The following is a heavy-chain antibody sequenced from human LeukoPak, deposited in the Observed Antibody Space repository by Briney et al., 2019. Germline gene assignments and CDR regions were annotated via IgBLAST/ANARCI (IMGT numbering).Heavy chain of an antibody. D-gene: IGHD1-26*01. J-gene: IGHJ6*02. CDR3: AKMGARLYYYYYGMDV. Sequence: GGSLRLSCAASGFTFSSYGMHWVRQAPGKGLEGVAVISYDGSNKYYADSVKGRFTISRDNSKNTLYLQMNSLRAEDTAVYYCAKMGARLYYYYYGMDVWGQGTTVTVSS. CDR1: GFTFSSYG. CDR2: ISYDGSNK. V-gene: IGHV3-30*18.